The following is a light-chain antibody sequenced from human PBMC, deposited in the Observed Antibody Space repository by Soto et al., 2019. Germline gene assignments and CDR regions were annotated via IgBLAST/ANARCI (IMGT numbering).Light chain of an antibody. CDR3: QQRSNLPWT. Sequence: DIVLTQSPATLSLSPGDGATLSCRASQRVSGYLAWYQHKPGQAPRLLINDASNRATGIPVRFSGSGSDTDYTLTISSLEPEDFAVYYCQQRSNLPWTFGQGTKVDVK. CDR1: QRVSGY. J-gene: IGKJ1*01. CDR2: DAS. V-gene: IGKV3-11*01.